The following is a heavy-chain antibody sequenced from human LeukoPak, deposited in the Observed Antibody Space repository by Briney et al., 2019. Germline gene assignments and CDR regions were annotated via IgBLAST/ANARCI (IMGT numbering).Heavy chain of an antibody. Sequence: SETLSLTCTVSGGPISSYYWSWIRQPPGKGLEWIGYIYYSGSTNYNPSLKSRVTISVDTSKNQFSLKLSSVTAADTAVYYCATPGRYSSGWYGVYFQHWGQGTLVTVSS. J-gene: IGHJ1*01. CDR1: GGPISSYY. D-gene: IGHD6-19*01. V-gene: IGHV4-59*01. CDR2: IYYSGST. CDR3: ATPGRYSSGWYGVYFQH.